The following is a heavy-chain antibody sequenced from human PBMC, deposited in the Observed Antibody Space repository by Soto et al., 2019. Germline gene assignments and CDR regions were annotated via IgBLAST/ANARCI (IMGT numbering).Heavy chain of an antibody. Sequence: VQLVQSGPEVKKPGASVKVSCKASGYTFTSFGITWVRQAPGQDLEWMGWISAYNGDTNYAPRLQGRVTMTTDTSTTTVYKELKNLKSDDTAVYYCARDQEYSTSGLYWFDLWGQGTLVTVSS. CDR2: ISAYNGDT. J-gene: IGHJ5*02. CDR1: GYTFTSFG. CDR3: ARDQEYSTSGLYWFDL. D-gene: IGHD6-6*01. V-gene: IGHV1-18*04.